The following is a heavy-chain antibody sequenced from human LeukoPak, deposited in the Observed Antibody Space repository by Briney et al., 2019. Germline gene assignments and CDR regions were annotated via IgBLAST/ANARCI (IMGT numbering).Heavy chain of an antibody. CDR2: ISYDGSNK. CDR1: GFTFSSYA. CDR3: ARAPGFIYGGFDY. V-gene: IGHV3-30*04. J-gene: IGHJ4*02. Sequence: GGSLRLSCAASGFTFSSYAMHWVRQAPGKGLEWVAVISYDGSNKYYADSVKGRFTISRDNFKNTLYLQMNSLRAEDTAVYYCARAPGFIYGGFDYWGQGTLVTVSS. D-gene: IGHD3-3*02.